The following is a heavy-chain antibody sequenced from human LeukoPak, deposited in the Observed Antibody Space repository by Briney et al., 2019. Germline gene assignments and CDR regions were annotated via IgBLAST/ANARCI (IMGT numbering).Heavy chain of an antibody. CDR1: GGSFSGYY. V-gene: IGHV4-34*01. D-gene: IGHD2-2*01. Sequence: SETLSLTCAVYGGSFSGYYWSWIRQPPGKGLEWIGEINHSGSTNYNPSLKSRVTISVDTSKNQFSLKLSSVTAADTAVYYCARGHQLPSYWGQGTLVTVSS. CDR3: ARGHQLPSY. CDR2: INHSGST. J-gene: IGHJ4*02.